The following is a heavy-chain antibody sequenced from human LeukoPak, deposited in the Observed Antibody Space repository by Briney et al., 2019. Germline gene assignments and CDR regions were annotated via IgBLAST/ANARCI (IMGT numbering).Heavy chain of an antibody. J-gene: IGHJ4*02. CDR1: GFRYSSHG. CDR3: ARDASRYYFGSGSFDGLDY. Sequence: GGSLRLSCAGSGFRYSSHGMHWVRQAPGKGLEWLGYIWYDGSNPDYVDPVKGRFTISRDNSKNTVYLHMNSLKAEDTAVYYCARDASRYYFGSGSFDGLDYWGQGTLVTVSS. CDR2: IWYDGSNP. D-gene: IGHD3-10*01. V-gene: IGHV3-33*01.